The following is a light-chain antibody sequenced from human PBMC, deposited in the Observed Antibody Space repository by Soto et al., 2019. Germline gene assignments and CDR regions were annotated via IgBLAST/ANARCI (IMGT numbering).Light chain of an antibody. CDR3: YSYTSSSTYV. Sequence: QSALTQPASVSGSPGQSITISCTGTSSDVGAYNYVSWYQQHPGKAPKLMVCDVSNRPSGVSDRFSGSKSGNTASLTISGLLAEDEDDYYCYSYTSSSTYVFGTGTKLTVL. V-gene: IGLV2-14*03. CDR2: DVS. J-gene: IGLJ1*01. CDR1: SSDVGAYNY.